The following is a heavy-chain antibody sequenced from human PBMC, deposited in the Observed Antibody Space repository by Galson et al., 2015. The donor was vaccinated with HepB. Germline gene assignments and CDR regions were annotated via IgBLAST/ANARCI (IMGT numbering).Heavy chain of an antibody. CDR3: ARDAGDDDWLLYKDYYYGMDV. D-gene: IGHD3-9*01. CDR1: GFTFSSYS. J-gene: IGHJ6*02. CDR2: ISSSSSYI. V-gene: IGHV3-21*01. Sequence: LRLSCAASGFTFSSYSMNWVRQAPGKGLEWVSSISSSSSYIYYADSVKGRFTISRDNAKNSLYLQMNSLRAEDTAVYYCARDAGDDDWLLYKDYYYGMDVWGQGTTVTVSS.